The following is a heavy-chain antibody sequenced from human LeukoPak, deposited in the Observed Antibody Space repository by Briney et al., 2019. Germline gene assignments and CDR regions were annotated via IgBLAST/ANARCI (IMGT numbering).Heavy chain of an antibody. CDR1: GGTFSSYA. CDR3: ARGLHYYGSGSYGTS. V-gene: IGHV1-69*04. CDR2: IIPILGIA. D-gene: IGHD3-10*01. Sequence: SVKVSCKASGGTFSSYAISWVRQAPGQGLEWMGRIIPILGIANYAQKFQGRVTITADKSTSTAYMELSSLRSEDTAVYYCARGLHYYGSGSYGTSWGQGTLVTVSS. J-gene: IGHJ5*02.